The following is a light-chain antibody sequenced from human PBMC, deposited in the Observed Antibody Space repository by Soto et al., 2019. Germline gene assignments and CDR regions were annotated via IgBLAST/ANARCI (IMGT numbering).Light chain of an antibody. J-gene: IGKJ1*01. CDR3: QQYGSSGT. Sequence: EILLTQSPCTLSLSAGERATLSCRASQSVSNNYLAWYQQQPGHAPSLLIYGASNRATGIPDRFSGSGSGTDFTLTISRLEPEDSAVYYCQQYGSSGTFGQGTKVDIK. V-gene: IGKV3-20*01. CDR1: QSVSNNY. CDR2: GAS.